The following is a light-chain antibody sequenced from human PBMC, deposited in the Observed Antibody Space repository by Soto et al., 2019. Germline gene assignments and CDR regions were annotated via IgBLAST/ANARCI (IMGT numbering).Light chain of an antibody. V-gene: IGKV3-15*01. J-gene: IGKJ1*01. CDR2: NAS. CDR1: QSVGSN. CDR3: QQYNYWPRT. Sequence: EIVMTQSPATLSVSPGERATLSCRAGQSVGSNLAWYQQKPGQAPGILIYNASTRATGIPARFGGSGSGTQCSLTISRLQSADFAVYYWQQYNYWPRTFGQGTKVEIK.